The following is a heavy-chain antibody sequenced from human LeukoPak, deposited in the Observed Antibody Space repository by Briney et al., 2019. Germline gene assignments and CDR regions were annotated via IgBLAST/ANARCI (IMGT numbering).Heavy chain of an antibody. J-gene: IGHJ5*02. Sequence: SETLSLTCAVYGGSFSGYYWSWIRQPPGKGLEWIGEINHSGSTNYNPSLKSRVTISVDTSKNQFSLKLSSVTAADTAVYYCARVRFGLILWFDPWGQGTLVTVSS. CDR1: GGSFSGYY. CDR3: ARVRFGLILWFDP. CDR2: INHSGST. D-gene: IGHD3-16*01. V-gene: IGHV4-34*01.